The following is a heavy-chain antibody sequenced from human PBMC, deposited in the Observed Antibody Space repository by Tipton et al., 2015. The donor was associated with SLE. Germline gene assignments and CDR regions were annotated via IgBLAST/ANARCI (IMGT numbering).Heavy chain of an antibody. CDR3: ARMFGRPGTPDLDY. D-gene: IGHD3-16*01. Sequence: LRLSCAVYGGSFSGYYWSWIRQPPGKGLEWIGEINHSGSTNYNPSLKSRVTMTTDTAASTAYMELRSLISDDTAVYYCARMFGRPGTPDLDYWGQGTLVTVSS. CDR1: GGSFSGYY. CDR2: INHSGST. J-gene: IGHJ4*02. V-gene: IGHV4-34*10.